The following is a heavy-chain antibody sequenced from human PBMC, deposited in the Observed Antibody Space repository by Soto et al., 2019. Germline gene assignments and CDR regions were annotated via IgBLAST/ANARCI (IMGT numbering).Heavy chain of an antibody. D-gene: IGHD2-21*02. CDR2: ISSSGDRI. V-gene: IGHV3-48*02. CDR1: GFRFSDHS. J-gene: IGHJ4*02. Sequence: PVVSLRLSCVGSGFRFSDHSMHWVRRAPGTGLQWLSYISSSGDRIHYADSVRGRFTVSRDNAKNSLFLRMNSLRDDDTAMYYCARLPKGSLVTAWGQGTLVTVSS. CDR3: ARLPKGSLVTA.